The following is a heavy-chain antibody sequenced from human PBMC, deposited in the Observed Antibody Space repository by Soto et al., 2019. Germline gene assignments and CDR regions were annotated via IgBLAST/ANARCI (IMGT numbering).Heavy chain of an antibody. D-gene: IGHD4-17*01. CDR2: MHRNGGIT. CDR1: GFSLDEYG. J-gene: IGHJ5*01. CDR3: ARDHRWGYKYGDYGDS. Sequence: EVQLVESGGGVVRPGGSLRLACAISGFSLDEYGMSWVRQAPGKGPEWVSGMHRNGGITGYADSVKGRFTISRDDAKNSLYLQMNSLRAEDTAFYYCARDHRWGYKYGDYGDSWGHGTLVTVSS. V-gene: IGHV3-20*04.